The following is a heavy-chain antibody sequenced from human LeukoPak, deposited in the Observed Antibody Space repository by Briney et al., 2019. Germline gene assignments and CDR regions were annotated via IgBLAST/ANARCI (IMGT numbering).Heavy chain of an antibody. Sequence: SETLSLTCAVSGGSISSHYWSWIRQPPGKGLEWIGYIYYSGTTNYSPSLKSRATISVDTSKTQFSLKLSSVTAADTAVYYCARLVGGTGYFDYWGQGALVTVSS. V-gene: IGHV4-59*11. CDR1: GGSISSHY. D-gene: IGHD3-9*01. CDR3: ARLVGGTGYFDY. J-gene: IGHJ4*02. CDR2: IYYSGTT.